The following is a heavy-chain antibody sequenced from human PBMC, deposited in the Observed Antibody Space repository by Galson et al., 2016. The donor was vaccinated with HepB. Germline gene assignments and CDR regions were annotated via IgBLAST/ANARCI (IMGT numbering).Heavy chain of an antibody. CDR2: IYTSWAT. CDR1: GGSISSGNYY. Sequence: TLSLTCTVSGGSISSGNYYWTWIRQSAGKGLEWIGRIYTSWATRYNPSLVSRVTISIDTSKNQLSLELNSVTATDSAVYYRARGTYSGVSYYFYTAVLGKGTTVSVSS. V-gene: IGHV4-61*02. CDR3: ARGTYSGVSYYFYTAV. J-gene: IGHJ6*03. D-gene: IGHD1-26*01.